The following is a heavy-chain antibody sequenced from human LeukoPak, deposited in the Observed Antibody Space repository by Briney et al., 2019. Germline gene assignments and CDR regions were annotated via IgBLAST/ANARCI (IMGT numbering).Heavy chain of an antibody. V-gene: IGHV3-48*04. CDR3: ARVSRTYYDILTDRNFDY. CDR1: GFTFSSYA. J-gene: IGHJ4*02. Sequence: PGGSLRLSCAASGFTFSSYAMSWVRQAPGKGLEWVSYISSSSSTIYYADSVKGRFTISRDDAKNSLYLQMNSLRAEDTAVYYCARVSRTYYDILTDRNFDYWGQGTLVTVSS. D-gene: IGHD3-9*01. CDR2: ISSSSSTI.